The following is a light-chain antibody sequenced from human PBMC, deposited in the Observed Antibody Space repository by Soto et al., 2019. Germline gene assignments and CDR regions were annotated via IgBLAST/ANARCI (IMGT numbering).Light chain of an antibody. V-gene: IGLV2-23*02. CDR2: EVT. Sequence: QSARTQPASVSGSPGQSITISCTGTSNDVGGYNLVSWYQQHPGKAPKLIIYEVTKRPSGVSNRFSGSKSGNTASLTISGLQAEDEADYSCFSYAGNSGVFGTGTKVTVL. CDR3: FSYAGNSGV. CDR1: SNDVGGYNL. J-gene: IGLJ1*01.